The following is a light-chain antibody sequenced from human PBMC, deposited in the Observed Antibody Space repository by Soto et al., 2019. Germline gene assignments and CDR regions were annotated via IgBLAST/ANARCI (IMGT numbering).Light chain of an antibody. Sequence: DIQMTQSPSSLSASIGDRVTITCRASQYIGDFLNWYQQTPGKPPKLLIFGASNLHIGVPSRFSGSGSGTEFTLTINNLQREDFATYYFQQSFFTLGTFGRGTKVEV. J-gene: IGKJ1*01. CDR3: QQSFFTLGT. CDR1: QYIGDF. CDR2: GAS. V-gene: IGKV1-39*01.